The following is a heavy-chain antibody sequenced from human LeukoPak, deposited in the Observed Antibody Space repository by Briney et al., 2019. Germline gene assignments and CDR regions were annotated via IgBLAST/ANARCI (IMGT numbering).Heavy chain of an antibody. Sequence: GGSLRLSCAASGFSFPSYWMTWVRQAPGKGLEWVANIKQDGSETFHGDSVRGRFTISGDNAKNSLFLQMNSLRAEDTAVYYCAREAAPRYWGQGTLVTVS. CDR3: AREAAPRY. V-gene: IGHV3-7*01. J-gene: IGHJ4*02. D-gene: IGHD6-25*01. CDR1: GFSFPSYW. CDR2: IKQDGSET.